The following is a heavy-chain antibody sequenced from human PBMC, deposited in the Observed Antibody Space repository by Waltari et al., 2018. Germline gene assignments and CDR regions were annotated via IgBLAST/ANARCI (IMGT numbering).Heavy chain of an antibody. CDR2: IFSNDEN. Sequence: QVTLKESGPVLVKPTETLTLTCTVSGFSLSNARMGLSWIRQPPVKALEWLAPIFSNDENSYSTSLKSRLTISKDTSKSQVVLTMNNMDPVDTATYYCARLRDYDILTGYYALMDVWGQGTTVTVSS. J-gene: IGHJ6*02. CDR3: ARLRDYDILTGYYALMDV. D-gene: IGHD3-9*01. CDR1: GFSLSNARMG. V-gene: IGHV2-26*01.